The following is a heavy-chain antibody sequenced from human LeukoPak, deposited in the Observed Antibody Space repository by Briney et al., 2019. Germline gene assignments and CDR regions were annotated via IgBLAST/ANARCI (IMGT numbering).Heavy chain of an antibody. V-gene: IGHV3-33*01. CDR1: GFTFSSYG. D-gene: IGHD2-2*01. Sequence: PGGSLRLSCAASGFTFSSYGMHWVRQAPGKGLEWVAVIWYDGSNTYYADSVKGRFTISRDNSKNTLYLQMNSQRAEDTAGYYFARMGGRCSSTSCYFDYWGQGTLVTVSS. J-gene: IGHJ4*02. CDR3: ARMGGRCSSTSCYFDY. CDR2: IWYDGSNT.